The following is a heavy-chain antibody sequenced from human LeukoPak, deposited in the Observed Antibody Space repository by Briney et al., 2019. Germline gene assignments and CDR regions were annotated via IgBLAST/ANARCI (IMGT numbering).Heavy chain of an antibody. J-gene: IGHJ4*02. CDR3: AREKVGATGGFDY. Sequence: GESLKISCKGSGYTFTSYYMHWVRQAPGQGLEWMGIINPSGGSTSYAQKFQGRVTMTRDMSTSTVYMELSSLRSEDTAVYYCAREKVGATGGFDYWGQGTLVTVSS. CDR1: GYTFTSYY. V-gene: IGHV1-46*01. CDR2: INPSGGST. D-gene: IGHD1-26*01.